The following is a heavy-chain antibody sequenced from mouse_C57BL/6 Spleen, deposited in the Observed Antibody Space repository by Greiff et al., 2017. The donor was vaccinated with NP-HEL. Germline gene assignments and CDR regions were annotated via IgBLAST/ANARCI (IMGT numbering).Heavy chain of an antibody. CDR3: ARYKSNGYAMDY. D-gene: IGHD2-5*01. CDR1: GYAFTNYL. Sequence: QVHVKQSGAELVRPGTSVKVSCKASGYAFTNYLIEWVKQRPGQGLEWIGVINPGSGGTNYNEKFKGKATLTADKSSSTAYMQLSSLTSEDSAVYFCARYKSNGYAMDYWGQGTSVTVSS. V-gene: IGHV1-54*01. J-gene: IGHJ4*01. CDR2: INPGSGGT.